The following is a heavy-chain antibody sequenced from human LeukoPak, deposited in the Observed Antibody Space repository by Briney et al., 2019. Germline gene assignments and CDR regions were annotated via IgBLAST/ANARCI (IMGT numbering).Heavy chain of an antibody. Sequence: SGGSLRLSCAASGFTFSDYYMSWIRQAPGKGLEWVSYISSSGSTIYYADSVKGRFTISRDNAKNSLYLQMNSLRAEDTAVYYCARGRDYYDSSGYYYGFDYWGQGTLVTVSS. V-gene: IGHV3-11*01. CDR1: GFTFSDYY. J-gene: IGHJ4*02. CDR3: ARGRDYYDSSGYYYGFDY. D-gene: IGHD3-22*01. CDR2: ISSSGSTI.